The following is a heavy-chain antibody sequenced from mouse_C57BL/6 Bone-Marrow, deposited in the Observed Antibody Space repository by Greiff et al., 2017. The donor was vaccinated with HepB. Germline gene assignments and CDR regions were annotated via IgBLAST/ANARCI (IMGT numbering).Heavy chain of an antibody. D-gene: IGHD1-1*01. CDR3: ERRRGGSSAYCAMDY. J-gene: IGHJ4*01. CDR1: GFSFNTYA. V-gene: IGHV10-1*01. Sequence: EVQLVESGGGLVQPKGSLKLSCAASGFSFNTYAMNWVRQAPGKGLEWVARIRSKSNNYATYYADSVKDRFTISRDDSESMLYLQMSNLKTEDTAVYYCERRRGGSSAYCAMDYWGQGTSVTVSS. CDR2: IRSKSNNYAT.